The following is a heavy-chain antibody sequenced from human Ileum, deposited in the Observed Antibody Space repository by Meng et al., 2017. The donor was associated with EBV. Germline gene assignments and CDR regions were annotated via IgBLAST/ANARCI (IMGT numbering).Heavy chain of an antibody. J-gene: IGHJ2*01. V-gene: IGHV3-30-3*01. CDR3: AREDGTSGRAGYFGL. Sequence: QEQLVGXXXXXVQXGXXXRVSXXASGFSFSSSVMHWVRQAPGKGLEWVAALSFVDGSQYYVDSVKDRFSVSRDKSKITLYLQMESLRPEDTAVYHCAREDGTSGRAGYFGLWGPGTLVTVSS. D-gene: IGHD6-19*01. CDR2: LSFVDGSQ. CDR1: GFSFSSSV.